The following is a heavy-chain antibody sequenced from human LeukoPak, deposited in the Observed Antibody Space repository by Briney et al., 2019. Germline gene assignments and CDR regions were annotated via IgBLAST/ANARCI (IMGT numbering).Heavy chain of an antibody. D-gene: IGHD3-10*01. CDR2: ISWNSGSI. CDR3: AKGFGEFPNQIDY. CDR1: GVTFGDYA. Sequence: PGGSLRLSCAASGVTFGDYAMHWVRQAPGKGLEWVSGISWNSGSIGYADSVKSRFTISRDNAKNSLYLQMNSLRAEDTALYYCAKGFGEFPNQIDYWGLGTLVTVSS. V-gene: IGHV3-9*01. J-gene: IGHJ4*02.